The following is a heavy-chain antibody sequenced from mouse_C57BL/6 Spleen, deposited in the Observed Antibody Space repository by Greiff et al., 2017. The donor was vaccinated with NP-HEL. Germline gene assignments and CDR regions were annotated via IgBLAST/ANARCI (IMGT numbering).Heavy chain of an antibody. CDR3: ARGSTMVFAY. Sequence: EVQLVESGGGLVKPGGSLKLSCAASGFTFSSYAMSWVRQTPEKRLEWVATISDGGSYTYYPDNVKGRFTISRDNAKNNLYLQMSHLKSEDTAMYYCARGSTMVFAYWGQGTRVTVSA. J-gene: IGHJ3*01. CDR2: ISDGGSYT. D-gene: IGHD2-1*01. V-gene: IGHV5-4*01. CDR1: GFTFSSYA.